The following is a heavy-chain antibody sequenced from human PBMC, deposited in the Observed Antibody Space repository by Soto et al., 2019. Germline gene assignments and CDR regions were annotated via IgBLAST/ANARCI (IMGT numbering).Heavy chain of an antibody. CDR3: ARREIQGPIDY. CDR2: IYYSGTT. Sequence: QVQLQESRQGLVKPSDTLSLTCAVSGYSISSSNWWGWIRQPPGKGLEWIGYIYYSGTTYYNPSLKSRVTMSVDTSKNQFSLKLTSVTAVDTAVYYCARREIQGPIDYWGQGTLVTVSS. J-gene: IGHJ4*02. CDR1: GYSISSSNW. V-gene: IGHV4-28*01. D-gene: IGHD1-26*01.